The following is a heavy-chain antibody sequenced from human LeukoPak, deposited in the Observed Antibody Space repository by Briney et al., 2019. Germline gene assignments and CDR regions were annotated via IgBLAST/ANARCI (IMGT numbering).Heavy chain of an antibody. J-gene: IGHJ3*02. CDR3: ARDTSYDSSGYYYGAFDI. Sequence: GGSLRLSCAASGFTFDDYGMSWVRQAPGKGLEWVSGINWNGGSTGYADSVKGRFTISRDNAKNSLCLQMNSLRAEDTALYYCARDTSYDSSGYYYGAFDIWGQGTMVTVSS. CDR2: INWNGGST. V-gene: IGHV3-20*04. D-gene: IGHD3-22*01. CDR1: GFTFDDYG.